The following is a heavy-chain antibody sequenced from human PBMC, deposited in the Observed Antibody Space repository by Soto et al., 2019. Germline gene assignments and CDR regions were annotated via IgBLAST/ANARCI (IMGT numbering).Heavy chain of an antibody. D-gene: IGHD3-10*02. CDR1: GGTFNRQA. Sequence: QVVQSGAEVKKPGSSVKVSCKASGGTFNRQAFSWVRQAPGQGLEWMGGVIPIFGTTDYSQKFQGRVTIIADEATSTAYMELSSLTSDDTAVYYCARVDSSMFEGGEWFDPWGQGTLVTVSS. J-gene: IGHJ5*02. CDR2: VIPIFGTT. V-gene: IGHV1-69*12. CDR3: ARVDSSMFEGGEWFDP.